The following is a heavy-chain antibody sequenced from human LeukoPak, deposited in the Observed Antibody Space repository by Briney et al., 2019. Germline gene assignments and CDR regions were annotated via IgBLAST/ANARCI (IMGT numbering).Heavy chain of an antibody. J-gene: IGHJ6*03. Sequence: SETLSLTCNVSGGSIGNFYWSWIRQPAGKGLEWIGRIYTSGSTNYNPSLNSRVTISRDTSKNHFSLKLSSATAADTAVYFCARGRVSSSTWYSTYYYYFYMDVWGKGTTVTVSS. CDR3: ARGRVSSSTWYSTYYYYFYMDV. CDR2: IYTSGST. CDR1: GGSIGNFY. D-gene: IGHD6-13*01. V-gene: IGHV4-4*07.